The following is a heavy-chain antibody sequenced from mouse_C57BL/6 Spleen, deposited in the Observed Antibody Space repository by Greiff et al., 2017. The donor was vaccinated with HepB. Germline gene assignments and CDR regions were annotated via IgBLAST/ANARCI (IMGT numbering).Heavy chain of an antibody. CDR2: IDPSDSET. V-gene: IGHV1-52*01. CDR1: GYTFTSYW. Sequence: VQLQQPGAELVRPGSSVKLSCKASGYTFTSYWMHWVKQRPIQGLEWIGNIDPSDSETHYNQKFKDKATLTVDKSSSTAYMQLSSLTSEDSAVYYCASYYYGSSPPFDYWGQGTTLTVSS. D-gene: IGHD1-1*01. CDR3: ASYYYGSSPPFDY. J-gene: IGHJ2*01.